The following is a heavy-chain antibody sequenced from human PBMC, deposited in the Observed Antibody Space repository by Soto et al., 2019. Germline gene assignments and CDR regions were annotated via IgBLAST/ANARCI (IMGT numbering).Heavy chain of an antibody. CDR2: IYYSGST. V-gene: IGHV4-39*01. Sequence: SETLSLTCTVSGGSISSISYYWGWIRQPPGKGLEWIGSIYYSGSTYYNPSLKSRVTISVDTSKNQFSLELSSVTAADTAVYYCARRSYNILTGYQNTYYFDYWGQGTLVTVSS. J-gene: IGHJ4*02. D-gene: IGHD3-9*01. CDR3: ARRSYNILTGYQNTYYFDY. CDR1: GGSISSISYY.